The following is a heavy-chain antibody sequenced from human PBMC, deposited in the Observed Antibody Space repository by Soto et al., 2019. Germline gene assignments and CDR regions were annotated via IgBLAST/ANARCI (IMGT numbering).Heavy chain of an antibody. Sequence: GGSLRLSCAASGFTFSSYWMSWVRQAPGKGLEWVANIKQDGSEKYYVDSVKGRFTISRDNAKNSLHLQMNSLRAEDTAVYYCARDRYSYYDFWSGSLPYYYYGMDVWGQGTTVTVSS. CDR3: ARDRYSYYDFWSGSLPYYYYGMDV. V-gene: IGHV3-7*01. J-gene: IGHJ6*02. CDR2: IKQDGSEK. CDR1: GFTFSSYW. D-gene: IGHD3-3*01.